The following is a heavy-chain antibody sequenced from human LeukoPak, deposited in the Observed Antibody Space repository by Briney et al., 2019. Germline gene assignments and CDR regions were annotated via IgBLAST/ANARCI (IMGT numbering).Heavy chain of an antibody. V-gene: IGHV1-46*01. Sequence: GASVNVSCKASGYTFTSYYMHWVRQAPGQGLEWMGIINPSGGSTSYAQKFQGRVTMTRDTSTSTVYMELSSLRSEDTAVYYCAREGHGDYVVDYWGQGTLVTVSS. CDR2: INPSGGST. CDR1: GYTFTSYY. D-gene: IGHD4-17*01. J-gene: IGHJ4*02. CDR3: AREGHGDYVVDY.